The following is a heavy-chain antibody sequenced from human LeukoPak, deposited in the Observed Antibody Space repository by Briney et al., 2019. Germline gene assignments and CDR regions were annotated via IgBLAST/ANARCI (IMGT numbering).Heavy chain of an antibody. Sequence: GESLKISCKGSGYSFTSYWSGWVRQMPGEGLEWIGIFYPGDSDTRYSPSFQGQVTISADKSISTAYLQWSSLKASDTAMYYCARPRYSYAMYYFDYWGQGTLVTVSS. CDR1: GYSFTSYW. V-gene: IGHV5-51*01. J-gene: IGHJ4*02. CDR3: ARPRYSYAMYYFDY. CDR2: FYPGDSDT. D-gene: IGHD5-18*01.